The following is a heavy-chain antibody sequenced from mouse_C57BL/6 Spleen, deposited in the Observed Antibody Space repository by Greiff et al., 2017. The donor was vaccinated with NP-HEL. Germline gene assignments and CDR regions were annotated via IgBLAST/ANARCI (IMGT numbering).Heavy chain of an antibody. J-gene: IGHJ4*01. D-gene: IGHD1-1*01. V-gene: IGHV2-5*01. CDR2: IWRGGST. CDR1: GFSLTSYG. Sequence: QVQLQQSGPGLVQPSQSLSITCTVSGFSLTSYGVHWVRQSPGKGLEWLGVIWRGGSTAYNAAFMSRLSITKDNAKSQVFFKMNSLQADDTAIYYCAKKPGSSPYYAMDYWGQGTSVTVSS. CDR3: AKKPGSSPYYAMDY.